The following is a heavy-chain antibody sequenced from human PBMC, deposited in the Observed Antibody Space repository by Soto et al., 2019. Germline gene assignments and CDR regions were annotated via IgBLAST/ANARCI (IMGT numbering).Heavy chain of an antibody. CDR2: ISSSSSYT. J-gene: IGHJ6*02. V-gene: IGHV3-11*05. D-gene: IGHD1-7*01. Sequence: PGGSLRLSCAASGFTFSDYYMSWIRQAPGKGLEWVSYISSSSSYTNYADSVKGRFTISRDNSKNTLYLQMNSLRAEDTAVYYCARDSPTGTTGRGSDYYYGMDVWGQGTTVTVSS. CDR1: GFTFSDYY. CDR3: ARDSPTGTTGRGSDYYYGMDV.